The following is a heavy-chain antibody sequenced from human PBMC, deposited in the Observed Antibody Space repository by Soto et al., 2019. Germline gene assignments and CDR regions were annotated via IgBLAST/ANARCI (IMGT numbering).Heavy chain of an antibody. CDR2: IYWDDDR. V-gene: IGHV2-5*02. CDR3: AHRVPIEGHFDP. CDR1: GFSLSTSGVA. Sequence: SGPTLVNPTQTLTLTRSFSGFSLSTSGVAVGWIRQPPGKALEWLAVIYWDDDRRYSPSLKSRLTITKDTSKNQVVLTMTNMDPVDTATYYCAHRVPIEGHFDPWGQGTLVTV. J-gene: IGHJ5*02.